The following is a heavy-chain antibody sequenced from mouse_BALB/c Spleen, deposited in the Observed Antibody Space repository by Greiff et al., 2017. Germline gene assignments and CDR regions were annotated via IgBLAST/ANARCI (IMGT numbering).Heavy chain of an antibody. D-gene: IGHD1-1*01. Sequence: QVQLQQSGPGLVAPSQSLSITCTVSGFSLTSYGVHWVRQPPGKGLEWLGVIWAGGSTNYNSALMSRLSISKDNSKSQVFLKMNSLQTDDTAMYYCAREGYYGSSYRSYWYFDVWGAGTTVTVSS. J-gene: IGHJ1*01. V-gene: IGHV2-9*02. CDR3: AREGYYGSSYRSYWYFDV. CDR2: IWAGGST. CDR1: GFSLTSYG.